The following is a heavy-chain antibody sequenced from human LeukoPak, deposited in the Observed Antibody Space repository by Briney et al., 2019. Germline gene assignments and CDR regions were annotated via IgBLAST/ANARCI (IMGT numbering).Heavy chain of an antibody. V-gene: IGHV3-48*04. CDR1: GFTFSSYS. J-gene: IGHJ3*02. Sequence: GGSLRLSCAASGFTFSSYSMNWVRQAPGRGLEWVSYISSSSSTIYYADSVKGRFTISRDNAKNSLYLQMNSLRAEDTAVYYCAREPRTGYSSSWYAFDIWGQGTMVTVSS. CDR3: AREPRTGYSSSWYAFDI. CDR2: ISSSSSTI. D-gene: IGHD6-13*01.